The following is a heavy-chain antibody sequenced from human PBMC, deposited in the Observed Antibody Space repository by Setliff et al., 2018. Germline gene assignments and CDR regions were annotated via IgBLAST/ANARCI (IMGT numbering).Heavy chain of an antibody. CDR3: ARGYYDSYARYYVVGDY. D-gene: IGHD3-22*01. CDR2: ISAYNGNT. CDR1: GYTFTSYG. Sequence: ASVKVSCKASGYTFTSYGISWVRQAPGQGLEWMGWISAYNGNTNYAQKLQGRVTMTTDTSTSTVYMELSSLRTEDTAVYYCARGYYDSYARYYVVGDYWGQGTMVTVSS. J-gene: IGHJ4*03. V-gene: IGHV1-18*01.